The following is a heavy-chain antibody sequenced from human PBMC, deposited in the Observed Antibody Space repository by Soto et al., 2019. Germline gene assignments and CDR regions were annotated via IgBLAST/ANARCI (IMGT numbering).Heavy chain of an antibody. CDR1: GFTFSSYA. CDR3: AKDAYSSSWYVVGYYFDY. Sequence: EVQLLESGGGLVQPGGSLRLSCAASGFTFSSYAMSWVRQAPGKGLEWVSAISGSGGSTYYADSVKGRFTISRDNSKHTLYLQMNSLRAEDTAVYYCAKDAYSSSWYVVGYYFDYWGQGTLVTVSS. J-gene: IGHJ4*02. V-gene: IGHV3-23*01. D-gene: IGHD6-13*01. CDR2: ISGSGGST.